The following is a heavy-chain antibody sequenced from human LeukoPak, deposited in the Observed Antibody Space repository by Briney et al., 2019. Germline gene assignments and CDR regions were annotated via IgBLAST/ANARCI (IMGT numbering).Heavy chain of an antibody. V-gene: IGHV3-21*01. CDR1: GFTFKDYG. J-gene: IGHJ4*02. Sequence: GGSLRLSCVASGFTFKDYGMTWVRQAPGKGLEWVSSISSASSYIYYADSVKRRFTISRDNAKNSLYLQMDSLRADDTAVYYCARGPDYFDSSGAFPFFFDSWGQGTLVTVSS. CDR3: ARGPDYFDSSGAFPFFFDS. D-gene: IGHD3-22*01. CDR2: ISSASSYI.